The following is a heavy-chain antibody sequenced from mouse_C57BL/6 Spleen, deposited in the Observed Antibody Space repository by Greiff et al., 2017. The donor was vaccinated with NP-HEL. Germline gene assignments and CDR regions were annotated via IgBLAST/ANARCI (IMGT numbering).Heavy chain of an antibody. D-gene: IGHD2-2*01. CDR2: IWSGGST. V-gene: IGHV2-2*01. CDR1: GFSLTSYG. J-gene: IGHJ4*01. CDR3: ASHMVTTGAYAMDY. Sequence: VMLVESGPGLVQPSQSLSITCTVSGFSLTSYGVHWVRQSPGKGLEWLGVIWSGGSTDYNAAFISRLSISKDNSKSQVFLKMNSLHADDTAIYYCASHMVTTGAYAMDYWGQGTSVTVSS.